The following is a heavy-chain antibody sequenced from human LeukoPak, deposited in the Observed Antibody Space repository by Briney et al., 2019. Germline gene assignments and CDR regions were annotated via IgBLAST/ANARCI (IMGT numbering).Heavy chain of an antibody. CDR1: GFTFSNYW. Sequence: GGSLRLSCAASGFTFSNYWMHWVRQAPGKGLVWVSRINSDGINTSYADSVKGRFTISRDNAKNTLNLQMNSLRAEDTAVYYCASTYGSGSLIDYWGQGTLVTVSS. V-gene: IGHV3-74*01. CDR3: ASTYGSGSLIDY. CDR2: INSDGINT. J-gene: IGHJ4*02. D-gene: IGHD3-10*01.